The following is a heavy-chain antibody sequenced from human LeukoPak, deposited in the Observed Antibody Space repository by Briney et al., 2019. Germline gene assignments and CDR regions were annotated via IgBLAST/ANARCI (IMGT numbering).Heavy chain of an antibody. J-gene: IGHJ4*02. Sequence: GGSLRLSCAASGFTFSSYWMHWVRQAPGKGLVWVSRIKSDGSITNYADSVKGRFTISRDNAKNTLYLQMNSLTVKDTAVYYCGGYCSSTSCPNWGQGTLVAVSS. CDR3: GGYCSSTSCPN. CDR1: GFTFSSYW. D-gene: IGHD2-2*01. CDR2: IKSDGSIT. V-gene: IGHV3-74*01.